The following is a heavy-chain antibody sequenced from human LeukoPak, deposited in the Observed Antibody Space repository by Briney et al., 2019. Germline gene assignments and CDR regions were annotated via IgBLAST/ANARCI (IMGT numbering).Heavy chain of an antibody. J-gene: IGHJ4*02. CDR3: AKGGGSGSYYIFDF. V-gene: IGHV3-23*01. Sequence: GGSLRLSCVASGFTFGTYAMNWVRQAPGRGLEWVSGISGSGGGTYYGDSVKGRFTISRDNSKNTVYLQMDNLRADDTAVYYGAKGGGSGSYYIFDFWGQGTLVTVSS. D-gene: IGHD3-10*01. CDR2: ISGSGGGT. CDR1: GFTFGTYA.